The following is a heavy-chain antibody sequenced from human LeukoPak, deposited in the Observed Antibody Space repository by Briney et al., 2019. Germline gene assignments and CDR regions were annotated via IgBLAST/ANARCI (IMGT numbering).Heavy chain of an antibody. Sequence: QPGGSLRLSCAASGFTFSSYAMSWVRQAPGKGLEWVSAISGSGGSTYYADSVKGRFTISRDNSKNTLYLQMNSLRAEDTAVYYCAKTHPRGYGDCGPPYFDYWGQGTLVTVSS. D-gene: IGHD4-17*01. CDR3: AKTHPRGYGDCGPPYFDY. J-gene: IGHJ4*02. CDR2: ISGSGGST. CDR1: GFTFSSYA. V-gene: IGHV3-23*01.